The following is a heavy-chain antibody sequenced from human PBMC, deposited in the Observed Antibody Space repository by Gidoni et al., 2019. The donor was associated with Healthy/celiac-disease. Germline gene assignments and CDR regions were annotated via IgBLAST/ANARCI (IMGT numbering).Heavy chain of an antibody. CDR1: GFPFSSYA. CDR2: ISGSGGST. CDR3: AKDSDYVWGSYRSKFVW. D-gene: IGHD3-16*02. V-gene: IGHV3-23*01. J-gene: IGHJ4*02. Sequence: EVQLLESGGGLVQPGGSLRLSCAASGFPFSSYAMRWVRQAPGKGLEWVSAISGSGGSTYYADSVKGRFTISRDNSKNTLYLQMNSLRAEDTAVYYCAKDSDYVWGSYRSKFVWWGQGTLVTVSS.